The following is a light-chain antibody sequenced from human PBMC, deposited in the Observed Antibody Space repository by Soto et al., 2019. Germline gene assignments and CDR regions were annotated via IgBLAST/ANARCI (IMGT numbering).Light chain of an antibody. CDR1: TGAVASGHY. Sequence: QAVVTQEPSLTVSPGGTVTLTCGSSTGAVASGHYPYWFQQKPGQAPRTLIYDTSNKHSWTPARFSGSLLGGKAALTLSSAQPEDEAEYYCLLSYSCARRVFGTGTKVTVL. V-gene: IGLV7-46*01. CDR3: LLSYSCARRV. J-gene: IGLJ1*01. CDR2: DTS.